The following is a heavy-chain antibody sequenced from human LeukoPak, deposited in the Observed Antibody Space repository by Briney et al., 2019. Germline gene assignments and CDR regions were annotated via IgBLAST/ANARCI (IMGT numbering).Heavy chain of an antibody. D-gene: IGHD5-24*01. CDR2: IYYSGST. CDR3: VRGAGWLPDY. V-gene: IGHV4-61*01. Sequence: SETLSLTCTVSGGSVSSGTYYWSWIRQPPGKGLEWIGYIYYSGSTNYNPSLKSRVTISVDTSKDQFSLKLSSVTAADTAVYYCVRGAGWLPDYWGQGTLVTVSS. J-gene: IGHJ4*02. CDR1: GGSVSSGTYY.